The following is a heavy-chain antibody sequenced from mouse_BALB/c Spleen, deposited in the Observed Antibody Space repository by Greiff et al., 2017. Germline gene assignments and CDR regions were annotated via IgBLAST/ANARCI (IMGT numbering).Heavy chain of an antibody. V-gene: IGHV5-6-5*01. Sequence: EVQRVESGGGLVKPGGSLKLSCAASGFTFSSYAMSWVRQSPEKRLEWVATISSGGSTYYPDSVKGRFTISRDNARNILYLQMSSLRSEDTAMYYCAREAITTVVGGAMDYWGQGTSVTVSS. CDR1: GFTFSSYA. J-gene: IGHJ4*01. CDR2: ISSGGST. CDR3: AREAITTVVGGAMDY. D-gene: IGHD1-1*01.